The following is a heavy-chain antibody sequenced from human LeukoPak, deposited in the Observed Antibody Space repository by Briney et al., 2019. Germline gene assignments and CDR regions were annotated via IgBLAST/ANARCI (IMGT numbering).Heavy chain of an antibody. J-gene: IGHJ4*02. V-gene: IGHV3-21*01. CDR3: ARGKVGATEAFDY. D-gene: IGHD1-26*01. CDR2: ISTSSSYI. CDR1: GFTFSSYS. Sequence: GGSLRLSCAASGFTFSSYSMNWVRQAPGKGLEWVSSISTSSSYIYYADSVKGRFTISRDNAKNSLYLQMNSLRAEDTAVYYCARGKVGATEAFDYWGQGTLVTVSS.